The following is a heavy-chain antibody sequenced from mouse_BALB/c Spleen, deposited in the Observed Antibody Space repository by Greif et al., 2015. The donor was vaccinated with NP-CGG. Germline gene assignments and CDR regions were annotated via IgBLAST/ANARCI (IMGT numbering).Heavy chain of an antibody. CDR3: ARKGITTATGAMDY. D-gene: IGHD1-2*01. V-gene: IGHV1-31*01. CDR1: GYSFTGYY. J-gene: IGHJ4*01. Sequence: VQLQQPGPELVKPGASVKISCKASGYSFTGYYMHWVKQSHVKNLEWIGRINPYNGATSYNQNFKDKASLTVDKSSSTAYMELHSLTSEDSAVYYCARKGITTATGAMDYWGQGTSVTVSS. CDR2: INPYNGAT.